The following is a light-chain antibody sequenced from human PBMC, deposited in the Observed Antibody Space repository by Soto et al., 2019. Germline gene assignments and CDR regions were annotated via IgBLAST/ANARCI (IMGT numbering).Light chain of an antibody. J-gene: IGKJ4*01. CDR1: QSVRTY. CDR2: DVS. V-gene: IGKV3-11*01. CDR3: QQRSSCPLT. Sequence: EIVLTHSPATLSLSPGEIATLSCRASQSVRTYLAWYQQKPGLAPRLLIHDVSDRATGIPARFSGSGSGTDFTLTISSLEPEDFSVYYCQQRSSCPLTFGGGTKVDIK.